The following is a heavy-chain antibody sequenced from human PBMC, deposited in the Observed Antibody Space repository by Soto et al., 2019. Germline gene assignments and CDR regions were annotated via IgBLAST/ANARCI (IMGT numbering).Heavy chain of an antibody. D-gene: IGHD5-18*01. V-gene: IGHV3-9*01. Sequence: SLRLSCAASVFTFDDYAMHWVRQAPLKGLEWVSGISWNSGSIGYADSVKGRFTISRDNAKNSLYLQMNSLRAEDTALYYCAKDISPDTAMVGGPTFGYLGQGTLVIGSS. CDR1: VFTFDDYA. CDR3: AKDISPDTAMVGGPTFGY. CDR2: ISWNSGSI. J-gene: IGHJ4*02.